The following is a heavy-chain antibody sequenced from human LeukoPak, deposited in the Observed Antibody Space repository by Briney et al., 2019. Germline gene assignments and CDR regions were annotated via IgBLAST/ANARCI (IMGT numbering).Heavy chain of an antibody. CDR2: IKKDGSEK. J-gene: IGHJ4*02. Sequence: GGSLRLSCAASGFTFSSYWMSWVRQAPGKGLEWVANIKKDGSEKYYVDSVKGRFTISRDNAKKSLYLQMNSLRAEDTAVYYCARHLSGVTGYTYGRGIDYWGQGTLVTVSS. CDR1: GFTFSSYW. V-gene: IGHV3-7*01. CDR3: ARHLSGVTGYTYGRGIDY. D-gene: IGHD5-18*01.